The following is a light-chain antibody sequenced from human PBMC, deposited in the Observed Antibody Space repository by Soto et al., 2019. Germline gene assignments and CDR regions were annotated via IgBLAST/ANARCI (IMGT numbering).Light chain of an antibody. Sequence: IVMTQAPATLSVSPGERATISCRARQSVSSNLAWSQQKPGQAPRLLIYGASTRATGIPARFSGSGSGTEFTLTISSLQSEDFAVYYCQQYNNWPGTFGQGTKVEIK. CDR3: QQYNNWPGT. CDR1: QSVSSN. J-gene: IGKJ1*01. V-gene: IGKV3-15*01. CDR2: GAS.